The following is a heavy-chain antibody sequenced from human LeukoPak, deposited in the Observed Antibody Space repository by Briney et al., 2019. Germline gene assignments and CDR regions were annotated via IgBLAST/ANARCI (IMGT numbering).Heavy chain of an antibody. J-gene: IGHJ4*02. D-gene: IGHD3-22*01. CDR3: ARVGETETYYYDSSGFYPPPFDY. CDR1: GYTFTSYG. CDR2: ISAYNGNT. V-gene: IGHV1-18*01. Sequence: ASVKVSCKASGYTFTSYGISWVRQAPGQGREWMGWISAYNGNTNYAQKLQGRVTMTTDTSTSTAYMELRSLRSDDTAVYYCARVGETETYYYDSSGFYPPPFDYWGQGTLVTVSS.